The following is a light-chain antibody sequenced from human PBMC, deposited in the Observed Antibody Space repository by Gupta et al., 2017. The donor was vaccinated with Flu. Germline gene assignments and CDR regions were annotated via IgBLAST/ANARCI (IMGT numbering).Light chain of an antibody. J-gene: IGKJ5*01. Sequence: ERATLSCRASQSISNNLAWYQQKPGQSPRLLIYGASTRATGIPARFSGSGSGTEFTLTISSLQSEDFVVYYCQQYDNWPPITFGQGTRLDIK. CDR3: QQYDNWPPIT. V-gene: IGKV3-15*01. CDR2: GAS. CDR1: QSISNN.